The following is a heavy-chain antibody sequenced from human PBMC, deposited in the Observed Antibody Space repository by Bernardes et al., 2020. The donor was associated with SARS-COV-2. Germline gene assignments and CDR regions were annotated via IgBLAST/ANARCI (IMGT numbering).Heavy chain of an antibody. CDR2: IGTAGDT. D-gene: IGHD2-15*01. Sequence: GGSLRLSCAASGFTFSSYDMHWVRQATGKGLEWVSAIGTAGDTYYPGSMKGRFTISRENAKNSLYLQMNSLRAGDTAVYYCARADYGGSFYYYYGMDVWGQGTTVTVSS. V-gene: IGHV3-13*01. CDR1: GFTFSSYD. J-gene: IGHJ6*02. CDR3: ARADYGGSFYYYYGMDV.